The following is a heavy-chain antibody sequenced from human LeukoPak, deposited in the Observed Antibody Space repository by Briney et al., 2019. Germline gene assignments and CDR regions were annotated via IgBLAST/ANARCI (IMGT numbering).Heavy chain of an antibody. Sequence: SETLSLTCAVYGGSFSGYYWSWIRQPPGKGLEWIGEINHSGSTNYNPSLKSRVTISVDTSKYQFSLRLSSVTAADTAVYYCARVLEGSSGQHWYFDLWGRGTLVTVSS. V-gene: IGHV4-34*01. CDR3: ARVLEGSSGQHWYFDL. CDR2: INHSGST. D-gene: IGHD6-19*01. CDR1: GGSFSGYY. J-gene: IGHJ2*01.